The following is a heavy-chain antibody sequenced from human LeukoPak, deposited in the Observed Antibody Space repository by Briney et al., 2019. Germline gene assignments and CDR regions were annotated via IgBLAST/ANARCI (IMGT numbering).Heavy chain of an antibody. CDR1: GRSFSGYY. Sequence: SETLPLTCAVYGRSFSGYYWSWIRQPPGKGLEWIGEINHSGSTNYNPSLKSRVTISVDTSKNQFSLKLSSVTAVDTAVYYCARGRGNWNRLVWVYWGQGTLVTVSS. V-gene: IGHV4-34*01. D-gene: IGHD1-1*01. J-gene: IGHJ4*02. CDR3: ARGRGNWNRLVWVY. CDR2: INHSGST.